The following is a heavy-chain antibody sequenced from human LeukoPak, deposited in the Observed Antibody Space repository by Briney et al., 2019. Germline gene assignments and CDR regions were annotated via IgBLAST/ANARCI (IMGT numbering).Heavy chain of an antibody. CDR1: GYTFPSYF. Sequence: ASVKVSCKASGYTFPSYFMHWVRQAPGQGLEWMGIINPTGGSTTYAQKFQGRVTMTRDTSTSTVYMELSSLRSDDTAVYYCARGLQAAPNPYNWFDPWGQGTLVTVSS. V-gene: IGHV1-46*01. CDR2: INPTGGST. D-gene: IGHD2-15*01. J-gene: IGHJ5*02. CDR3: ARGLQAAPNPYNWFDP.